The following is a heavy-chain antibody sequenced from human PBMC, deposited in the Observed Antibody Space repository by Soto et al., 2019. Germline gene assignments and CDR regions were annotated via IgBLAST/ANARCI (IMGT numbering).Heavy chain of an antibody. CDR3: ARGRENYYGSGSSYYGMDV. Sequence: SETLSLTCTVSGGSISSYDWSWIRQPPGKGLEWIGYIYYSGSTNYNPSLKRRVTISVDTSKNQFSLKLSSVTAADTAVYYCARGRENYYGSGSSYYGMDVWGQGTTVTVSS. V-gene: IGHV4-59*01. CDR1: GGSISSYD. CDR2: IYYSGST. D-gene: IGHD3-10*01. J-gene: IGHJ6*02.